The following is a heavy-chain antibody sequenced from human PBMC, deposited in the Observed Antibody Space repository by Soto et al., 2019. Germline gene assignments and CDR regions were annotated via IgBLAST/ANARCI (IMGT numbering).Heavy chain of an antibody. V-gene: IGHV1-69*12. D-gene: IGHD6-19*01. Sequence: QVQLVQSGAEVKKPGSSMKVSCNASGGTFSDFAFSWVRQAPGQGPEWMGGIMPIFGRPDDAQKFRDRVTITADESTSTVFVELRSLTSEDMAIYYCATWVRMAGIGNYEYGMDVWGQGTTVTVSS. J-gene: IGHJ6*02. CDR1: GGTFSDFA. CDR3: ATWVRMAGIGNYEYGMDV. CDR2: IMPIFGRP.